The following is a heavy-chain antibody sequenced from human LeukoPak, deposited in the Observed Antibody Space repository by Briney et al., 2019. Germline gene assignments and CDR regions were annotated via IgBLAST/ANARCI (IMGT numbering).Heavy chain of an antibody. J-gene: IGHJ5*02. V-gene: IGHV4-39*01. CDR1: GGSISSSSYY. D-gene: IGHD4-17*01. Sequence: SETLSLTCTVSGGSISSSSYYWGWIRQPPGKGLEWIGSIYYSGSTYYNPSLKSRATISVDTSKNQFSLKLSSVTAADTAVYYCARRLHYGDYEGNWFDPWGQGTLVTVSS. CDR2: IYYSGST. CDR3: ARRLHYGDYEGNWFDP.